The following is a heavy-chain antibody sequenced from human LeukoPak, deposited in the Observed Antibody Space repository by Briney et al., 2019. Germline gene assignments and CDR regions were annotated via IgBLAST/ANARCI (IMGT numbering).Heavy chain of an antibody. V-gene: IGHV1-69*13. CDR2: IIPIFGTA. D-gene: IGHD1-26*01. Sequence: SVKVSCKASGGTFSSYAISWVRQAPGQGLEWMGGIIPIFGTANYAQKFQGRVTITADESTSTAYMELSSLRSEDTAMYYCARASKGYSGSYSFDYWGQGTLVTVSS. J-gene: IGHJ4*02. CDR3: ARASKGYSGSYSFDY. CDR1: GGTFSSYA.